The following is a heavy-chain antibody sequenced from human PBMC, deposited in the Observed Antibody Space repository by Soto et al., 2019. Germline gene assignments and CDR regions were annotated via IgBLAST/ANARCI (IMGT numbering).Heavy chain of an antibody. J-gene: IGHJ4*02. V-gene: IGHV1-69*04. Sequence: SVKVSCKASGGTFSSYTISWVRQAPGQGLEWMGRIIPILGIANYAQKFQGRVTITADKSTSTAYMELSSLRSEDTAVYYCARDLIVVDKDDYWGQGTLVTVSS. CDR1: GGTFSSYT. D-gene: IGHD3-22*01. CDR2: IIPILGIA. CDR3: ARDLIVVDKDDY.